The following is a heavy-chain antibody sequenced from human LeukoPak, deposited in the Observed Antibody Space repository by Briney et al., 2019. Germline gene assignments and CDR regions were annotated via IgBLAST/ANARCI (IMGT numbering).Heavy chain of an antibody. V-gene: IGHV3-23*01. J-gene: IGHJ6*03. Sequence: GGSLRLSCAASGITFSSYAMSWVRQAPGKGLEWVSAISGSGGSTYYADSVKGRFTISRDNSKNTLYLQMTSLRAEDTAVYYCAKNLVGDYYYYMDVWGKGTTVTVSS. CDR2: ISGSGGST. D-gene: IGHD2-15*01. CDR1: GITFSSYA. CDR3: AKNLVGDYYYYMDV.